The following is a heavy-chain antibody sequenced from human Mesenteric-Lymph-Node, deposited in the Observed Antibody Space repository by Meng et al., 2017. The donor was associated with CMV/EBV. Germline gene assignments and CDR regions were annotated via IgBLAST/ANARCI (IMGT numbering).Heavy chain of an antibody. Sequence: GESLKISCAASGFTFSNYWMHWVRQAPGKGLVWVSRINSDGSSTNYADSVKGRFTISRDNAKNTLYLQMNSLRAEDTAVYYCARRANYDSRAFDIWGQGTMVTVSS. V-gene: IGHV3-74*01. CDR3: ARRANYDSRAFDI. CDR1: GFTFSNYW. CDR2: INSDGSST. D-gene: IGHD3-3*01. J-gene: IGHJ3*02.